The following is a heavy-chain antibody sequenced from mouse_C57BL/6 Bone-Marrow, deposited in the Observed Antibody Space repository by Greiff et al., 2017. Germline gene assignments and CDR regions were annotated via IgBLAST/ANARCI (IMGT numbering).Heavy chain of an antibody. CDR2: IYPRSGNT. V-gene: IGHV1-81*01. D-gene: IGHD1-1*01. CDR3: ATIRGPFYY. CDR1: GYTFTSYG. J-gene: IGHJ2*01. Sequence: VQLKESGAELARPGASVKLSCKASGYTFTSYGISWVKQRTGQGLEWIGEIYPRSGNTYYNEKFKGKATLTADKSSSTAYMELRSLTSEESAVYFCATIRGPFYYWGQGTTLTVSS.